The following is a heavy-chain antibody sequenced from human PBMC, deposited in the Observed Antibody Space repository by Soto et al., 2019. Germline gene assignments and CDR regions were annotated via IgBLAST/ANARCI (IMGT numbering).Heavy chain of an antibody. J-gene: IGHJ4*02. Sequence: SETLSLTCAVYGGSFSGYYWSWIRQPPGKGLEWIGEINHSGSTNYNPSLKSRVTISVDTSKNQFSLKLSSVTAADTAVYYCARLPNWGFWFDYWGQGTLVTVSS. CDR1: GGSFSGYY. V-gene: IGHV4-34*01. D-gene: IGHD7-27*01. CDR3: ARLPNWGFWFDY. CDR2: INHSGST.